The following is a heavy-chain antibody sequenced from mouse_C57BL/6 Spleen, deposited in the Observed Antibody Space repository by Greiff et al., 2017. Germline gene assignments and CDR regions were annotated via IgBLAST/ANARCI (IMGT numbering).Heavy chain of an antibody. CDR2: IYPGDGDT. V-gene: IGHV1-82*01. CDR1: GYAFSSSW. J-gene: IGHJ2*01. CDR3: ARNYYGSSYFDY. D-gene: IGHD1-1*01. Sequence: QVQLQQPGTELVKPGASVKISCKASGYAFSSSWMNWVKQRPGKGLAWIGRIYPGDGDTNYNGKFKGKATLTADKSSSTAYMQLSSLTSEDSAVXFCARNYYGSSYFDYWGQGTTLTVSS.